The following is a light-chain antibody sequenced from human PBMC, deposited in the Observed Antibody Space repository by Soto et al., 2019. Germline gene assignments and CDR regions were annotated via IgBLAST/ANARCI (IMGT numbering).Light chain of an antibody. J-gene: IGLJ1*01. V-gene: IGLV2-8*01. CDR3: TSYAGSNNYV. CDR2: DIN. CDR1: SSDVGASIY. Sequence: QSALTQPPSASGSHGQSVTISCTGPSSDVGASIYVSWYQQYPGKAPKLIIYDINHRPSGVPDRFSGSKAGNTASLNVSGLQADDEADYYCTSYAGSNNYVFGTGTKLTVL.